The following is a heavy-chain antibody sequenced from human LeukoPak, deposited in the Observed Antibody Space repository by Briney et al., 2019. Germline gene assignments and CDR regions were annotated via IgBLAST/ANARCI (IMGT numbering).Heavy chain of an antibody. V-gene: IGHV4-4*02. J-gene: IGHJ4*02. CDR2: IYHSGST. D-gene: IGHD3-10*01. CDR1: GGSISSSNW. Sequence: SETLSLTCAVSGGSISSSNWWSWVRPPPGKGLEWIGEIYHSGSTNYNPSLKSRVTISVDKSKNQFSLKLSSVTAADTAVYYCAKIYYGSGSPTDYWGQGTLVTVSS. CDR3: AKIYYGSGSPTDY.